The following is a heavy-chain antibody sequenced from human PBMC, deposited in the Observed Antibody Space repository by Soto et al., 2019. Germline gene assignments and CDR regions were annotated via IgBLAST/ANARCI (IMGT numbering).Heavy chain of an antibody. CDR1: GFTFSSYG. V-gene: IGHV3-33*01. D-gene: IGHD3-10*01. Sequence: QVQLVESGGGVVQPGRSLRLSCAASGFTFSSYGMHWVRQAPGKGLEWVAVIRYDGSNKYYADSVKGRFTISRDNSKNTLYLQMNSLRAEDTAVYYCAREGLVRGVIITGDYWGQGTLVTVSS. CDR3: AREGLVRGVIITGDY. CDR2: IRYDGSNK. J-gene: IGHJ4*02.